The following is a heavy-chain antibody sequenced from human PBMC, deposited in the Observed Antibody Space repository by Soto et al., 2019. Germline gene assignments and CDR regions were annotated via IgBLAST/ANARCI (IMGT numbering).Heavy chain of an antibody. Sequence: GGSLRLSCAASGFPFSSYEMNWVRQAPGKGLECISYISSSGTTIYYADSVKGRFAISRDNAKNSLYLQMNSLRAEDTAVYYCASSYYYGSGTYYKGLGYWGQGTLVTASS. CDR1: GFPFSSYE. CDR2: ISSSGTTI. J-gene: IGHJ1*01. V-gene: IGHV3-48*03. D-gene: IGHD3-10*01. CDR3: ASSYYYGSGTYYKGLGY.